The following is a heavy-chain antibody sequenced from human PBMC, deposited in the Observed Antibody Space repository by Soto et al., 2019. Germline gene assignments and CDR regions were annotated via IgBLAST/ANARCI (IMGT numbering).Heavy chain of an antibody. CDR2: IWDDGSNK. CDR3: ARGYYHFWSGSPKSYYGMDV. Sequence: GGSLRLSCAASGFTFSSYGMNWVRQAPGKGLEWGAVIWDDGSNKYYADSVKGRLTISRDNSTNTLYLQMNILRAEDTAVYYCARGYYHFWSGSPKSYYGMDVWGQGTTVTVSS. J-gene: IGHJ6*02. D-gene: IGHD3-3*01. CDR1: GFTFSSYG. V-gene: IGHV3-33*01.